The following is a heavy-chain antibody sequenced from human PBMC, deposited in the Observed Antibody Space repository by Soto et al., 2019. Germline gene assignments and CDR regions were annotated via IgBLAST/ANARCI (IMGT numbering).Heavy chain of an antibody. J-gene: IGHJ4*02. D-gene: IGHD2-2*01. V-gene: IGHV3-11*06. CDR2: ITSGKIYT. CDR3: ASGVAPGGDYFDY. CDR1: GVTFSDYY. Sequence: KPGGSLRLSCAASGVTFSDYYMAWIRQAPGKGLEWVSYITSGKIYTNYADSVKGRFTISRDNARASLYLQMSSLRAEDTAVYYCASGVAPGGDYFDYWGQGTLVTVSS.